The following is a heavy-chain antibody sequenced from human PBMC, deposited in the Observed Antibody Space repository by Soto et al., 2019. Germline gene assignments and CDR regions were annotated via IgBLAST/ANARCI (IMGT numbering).Heavy chain of an antibody. D-gene: IGHD6-19*01. CDR2: ISYGVSII. CDR3: ARDQGSGWENDY. J-gene: IGHJ4*02. V-gene: IGHV3-48*02. CDR1: GFTFSSYA. Sequence: GGSLRLSCAASGFTFSSYAMTWVRQAPGKGLEWVSYISYGVSIIYYADSVKGRFTISRDDAKNSLFLQMHSLRDEDTAVYYCARDQGSGWENDYWGQGTMVTVSS.